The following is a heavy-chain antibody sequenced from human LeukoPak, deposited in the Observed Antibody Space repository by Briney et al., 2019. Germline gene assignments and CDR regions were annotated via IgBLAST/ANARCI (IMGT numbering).Heavy chain of an antibody. Sequence: GGSLRPSCAASGFSFSTFAMTWVRQAPGKGLEWVSAIHGSGDRTYYADSVKGRFTISRDNSKNRVYLQMNSLRAEDTAVYYCAKDQGNDYGDQLHFWGQGTLVTVSS. CDR1: GFSFSTFA. J-gene: IGHJ4*02. D-gene: IGHD4-17*01. CDR3: AKDQGNDYGDQLHF. V-gene: IGHV3-23*01. CDR2: IHGSGDRT.